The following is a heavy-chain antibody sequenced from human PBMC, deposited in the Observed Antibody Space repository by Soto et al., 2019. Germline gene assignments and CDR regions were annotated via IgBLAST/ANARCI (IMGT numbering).Heavy chain of an antibody. D-gene: IGHD2-2*01. CDR2: ISPYNGNT. V-gene: IGHV1-18*01. J-gene: IGHJ4*02. CDR1: GYTFTIYG. CDR3: ARDYCTSTTCYRRYFDY. Sequence: ASVKVSCKASGYTFTIYGITWVRQAPGQGLEWMGWISPYNGNTSYARKLQGRVTMTTDTSTSTAYMELRSLRSDDTAVYYCARDYCTSTTCYRRYFDYWGQGTLVTVSS.